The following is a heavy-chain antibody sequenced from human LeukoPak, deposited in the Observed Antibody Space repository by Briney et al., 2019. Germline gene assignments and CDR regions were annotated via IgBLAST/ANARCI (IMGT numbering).Heavy chain of an antibody. D-gene: IGHD2-15*01. CDR3: ARSGGSSGCYAEPIGLDY. CDR2: IYYSGST. Sequence: PSETLSLTCTVSGGSISSYYWSWIRQPPGKGLEWIGYIYYSGSTNYNPSLKSRVTISVDTSRNQFSLKLSSVTAADTAVYYCARSGGSSGCYAEPIGLDYWGQGTLVTVSS. CDR1: GGSISSYY. J-gene: IGHJ4*02. V-gene: IGHV4-59*01.